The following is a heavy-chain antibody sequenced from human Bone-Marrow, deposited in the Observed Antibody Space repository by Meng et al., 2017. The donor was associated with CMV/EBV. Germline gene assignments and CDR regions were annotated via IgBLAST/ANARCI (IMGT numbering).Heavy chain of an antibody. J-gene: IGHJ6*02. Sequence: GESLKISCAASGFTFSSYAMHWVRQAPGKGLEWVAVISYDGSNKYYADSVKGRFTISRDKSKNTLYLQMNSLRVEDTAVYYCASERGSDFREWFPDYYYYGMDVWGQGTTVTVSS. V-gene: IGHV3-30*04. CDR3: ASERGSDFREWFPDYYYYGMDV. CDR1: GFTFSSYA. D-gene: IGHD3-3*01. CDR2: ISYDGSNK.